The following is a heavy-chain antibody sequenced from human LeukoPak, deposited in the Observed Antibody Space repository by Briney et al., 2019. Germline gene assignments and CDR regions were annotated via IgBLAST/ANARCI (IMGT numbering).Heavy chain of an antibody. V-gene: IGHV3-23*01. D-gene: IGHD5-18*01. Sequence: GGSLRLSCAVSGLTVTNVWMTWVRQVPGKGLEWVSSLSGSGGSTVYADSVKGRFTISRDNSKDTLFLQLNSLRAEDTAVYFCAKQSGYSYASGYYFDFWGQGTLVTVSS. CDR2: LSGSGGST. J-gene: IGHJ4*02. CDR1: GLTVTNVW. CDR3: AKQSGYSYASGYYFDF.